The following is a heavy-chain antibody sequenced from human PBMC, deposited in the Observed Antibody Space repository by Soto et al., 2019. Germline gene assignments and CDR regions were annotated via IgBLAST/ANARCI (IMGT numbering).Heavy chain of an antibody. Sequence: SETLSLTCTVSGGSVSSGSYYWTWIRQSPGKGLEWMGYILSSGSTDYNPSLKSRVTISVDTSKNEFSLKLRSVTAADTAVYYCARQRIAAAQYYFDYWGQGMLVTVSS. D-gene: IGHD6-13*01. CDR2: ILSSGST. V-gene: IGHV4-61*01. CDR1: GGSVSSGSYY. J-gene: IGHJ4*02. CDR3: ARQRIAAAQYYFDY.